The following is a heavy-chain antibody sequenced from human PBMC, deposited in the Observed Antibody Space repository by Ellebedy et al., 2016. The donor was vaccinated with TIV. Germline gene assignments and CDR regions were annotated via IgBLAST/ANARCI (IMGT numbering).Heavy chain of an antibody. CDR2: INPNSGGT. D-gene: IGHD3-10*01. J-gene: IGHJ5*02. CDR1: GYTFTGYY. CDR3: ARGGTMVRGVRGDNWFDP. V-gene: IGHV1-2*02. Sequence: ASVKVSCXASGYTFTGYYMHWVRQAPGQGLEWMGWINPNSGGTNYAQKFQGRVTMTRDMSISTAYMELSRLRSDDTAVYYCARGGTMVRGVRGDNWFDPWGQGTLVTVSS.